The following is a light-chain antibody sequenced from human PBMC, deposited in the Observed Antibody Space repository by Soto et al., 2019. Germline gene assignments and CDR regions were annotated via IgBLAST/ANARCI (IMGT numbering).Light chain of an antibody. J-gene: IGKJ2*01. CDR2: GAS. CDR1: QTVSSY. V-gene: IGKV3-11*01. CDR3: QQRTNWPPT. Sequence: EVVLTQSPATLSLSPGERATLSCRASQTVSSYLAWYQQKPGQAPRLLIYGASNRATGIPARFSGSGSGTDFTLTISGLEPEDFAVYYCQQRTNWPPTFGQGTKLEI.